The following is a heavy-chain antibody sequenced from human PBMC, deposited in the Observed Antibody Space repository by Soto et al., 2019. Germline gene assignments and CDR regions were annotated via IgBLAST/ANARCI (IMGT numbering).Heavy chain of an antibody. J-gene: IGHJ4*02. CDR2: IVVDGGNT. CDR1: GFTFTSSA. V-gene: IGHV1-58*01. Sequence: GASEKFSCKASGFTFTSSAVQWVRQARGQRLEWIGWIVVDGGNTDYAQKFQERVTITRDMSTSTAYMELSSLRSEDTAVYYCAAALTYYYDSADIDYWGQGTLVTVSS. CDR3: AAALTYYYDSADIDY. D-gene: IGHD3-22*01.